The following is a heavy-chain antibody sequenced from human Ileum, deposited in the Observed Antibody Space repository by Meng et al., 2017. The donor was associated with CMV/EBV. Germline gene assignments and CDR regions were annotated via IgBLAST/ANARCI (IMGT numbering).Heavy chain of an antibody. CDR2: IYSGGST. CDR1: GFTVSSNY. Sequence: GESLKISCAASGFTVSSNYMSWVRQAPGKGLEWVSVIYSGGSTYYADSVKGRFTISRDNSKNTLYLQMNSLRAEDTAVYYCAKGRVGYTYGYGMDVWGQGTTVTVSS. CDR3: AKGRVGYTYGYGMDV. V-gene: IGHV3-53*01. J-gene: IGHJ6*02. D-gene: IGHD5-18*01.